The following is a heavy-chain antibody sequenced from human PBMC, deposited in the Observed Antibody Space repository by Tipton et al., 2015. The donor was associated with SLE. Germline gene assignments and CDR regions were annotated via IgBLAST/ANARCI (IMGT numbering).Heavy chain of an antibody. V-gene: IGHV4-34*01. CDR2: INHSGST. D-gene: IGHD2-2*01. CDR1: GGSFSGYY. J-gene: IGHJ4*02. Sequence: TLSLTCAVYGGSFSGYYWSWIRQPPGKGLEWIGQINHSGSTNYNPSLKSRVTISVDTSKNEFSLKLSSVTAADTAVYYCARTRSSTSPFFDYWGQGTLVTVSS. CDR3: ARTRSSTSPFFDY.